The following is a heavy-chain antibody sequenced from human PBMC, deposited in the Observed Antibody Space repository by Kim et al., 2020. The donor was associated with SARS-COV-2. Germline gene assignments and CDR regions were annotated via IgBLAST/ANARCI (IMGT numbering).Heavy chain of an antibody. CDR1: GFTFTSYA. CDR3: AKCGGIAVRPPFDY. J-gene: IGHJ4*02. Sequence: GGSLRLSCAAFGFTFTSYAMSWVRQAPGKGLEWVSCISGSGGSTYYADSVQGRFTISRDNSKNTLYLQMHSLRAEDTALYYCAKCGGIAVRPPFDYWGQGTLVTVSS. V-gene: IGHV3-23*01. D-gene: IGHD6-6*01. CDR2: ISGSGGST.